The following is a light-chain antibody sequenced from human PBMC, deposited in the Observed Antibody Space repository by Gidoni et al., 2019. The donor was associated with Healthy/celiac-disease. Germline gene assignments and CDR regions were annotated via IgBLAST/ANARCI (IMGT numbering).Light chain of an antibody. CDR2: DAS. J-gene: IGKJ3*01. CDR1: QSVSSY. V-gene: IGKV3-11*01. Sequence: IVLTQSPATLSLSPGERATLSCRASQSVSSYLAWYQQKPGQAPRLLIYDASNRATGIPARFSGSGSGTDFTLTISSLEPEDFAVYYCQQRSNWVFXPXTKVDIK. CDR3: QQRSNWV.